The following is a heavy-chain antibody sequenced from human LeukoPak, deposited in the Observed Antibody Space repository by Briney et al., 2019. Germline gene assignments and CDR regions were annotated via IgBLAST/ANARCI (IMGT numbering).Heavy chain of an antibody. CDR1: GYSFTSYW. CDR2: IYPGDSDT. Sequence: GESLKISCKGSGYSFTSYWIGWVRQMPGKGLEWMGIIYPGDSDTRYSPSFQGQVTISADKSISTAYLQWGSLKASDTAMYYCARPGYCSSTSCYTLDYWGQGTLVTVSS. V-gene: IGHV5-51*01. J-gene: IGHJ4*02. D-gene: IGHD2-2*02. CDR3: ARPGYCSSTSCYTLDY.